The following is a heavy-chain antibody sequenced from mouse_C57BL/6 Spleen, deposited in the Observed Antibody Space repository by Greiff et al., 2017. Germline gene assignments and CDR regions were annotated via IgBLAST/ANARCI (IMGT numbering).Heavy chain of an antibody. CDR1: GYAFSSSW. J-gene: IGHJ2*01. CDR2: IYPGDGDT. Sequence: QVQLQQSGPELVKPGASVKISCKASGYAFSSSWMNWVKQRPGKGLEWIGRIYPGDGDTNYNEKFKGKATLTADKSSSTAYMELRSLTSEDSAVYFCARTNYYGSSFYFDYWGQGTTLTVSS. D-gene: IGHD1-1*01. CDR3: ARTNYYGSSFYFDY. V-gene: IGHV1-82*01.